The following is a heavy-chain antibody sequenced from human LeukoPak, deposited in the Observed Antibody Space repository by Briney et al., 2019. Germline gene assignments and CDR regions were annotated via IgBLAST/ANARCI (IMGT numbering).Heavy chain of an antibody. CDR3: AVPYYYDSSGYPTGLDP. J-gene: IGHJ5*02. V-gene: IGHV1-18*01. CDR1: GYTFTSYG. D-gene: IGHD3-22*01. CDR2: ISAYNGNT. Sequence: ASVKVSCKASGYTFTSYGISWVRQAPGQGLEWMGWISAYNGNTNYAQKLQGRVTMTTDTSTSTAYMELRSLRSEDTAVYYCAVPYYYDSSGYPTGLDPWGQGTLVTVSS.